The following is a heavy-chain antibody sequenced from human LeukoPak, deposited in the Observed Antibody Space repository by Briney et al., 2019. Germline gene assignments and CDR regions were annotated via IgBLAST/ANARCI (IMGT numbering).Heavy chain of an antibody. D-gene: IGHD1-14*01. Sequence: ASVKVSCKASGGTFSNYAINWVRQAPGQGLEWMGGITPLFGTAKYAQKFQGRVTIIADESASTAYMELSSLRSEDTAVYYCARDSSEIRSLIVHWGQGTLVTVSS. CDR3: ARDSSEIRSLIVH. V-gene: IGHV1-69*13. CDR2: ITPLFGTA. J-gene: IGHJ1*01. CDR1: GGTFSNYA.